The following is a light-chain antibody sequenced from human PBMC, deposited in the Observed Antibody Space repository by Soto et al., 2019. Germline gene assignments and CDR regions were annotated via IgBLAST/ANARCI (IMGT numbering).Light chain of an antibody. CDR2: KAS. J-gene: IGKJ2*02. CDR1: QSISSW. Sequence: DIQMTQSPSTLSASVGDRVTITCRASQSISSWLAWYQQKPGKAPNLLIYKASSLQRGVPSRFSGSGSGTDFTLTISSLQPEDFATYYCQQSYSTPRTFGQGTKLEIK. V-gene: IGKV1-39*01. CDR3: QQSYSTPRT.